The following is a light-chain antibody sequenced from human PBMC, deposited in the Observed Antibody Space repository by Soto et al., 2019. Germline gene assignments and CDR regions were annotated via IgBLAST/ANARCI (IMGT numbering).Light chain of an antibody. J-gene: IGLJ1*01. CDR2: EVS. V-gene: IGLV2-8*01. Sequence: QSALTQPPSASGSPGQSVTISCTGTSSDVGGYNYVSWYQQHPGKAPKLMIYEVSERPSGVPDRFSGSKSSNTASLTVSGLQAEDEADYYCSSFTTNYFYVFGPGTKLTVL. CDR3: SSFTTNYFYV. CDR1: SSDVGGYNY.